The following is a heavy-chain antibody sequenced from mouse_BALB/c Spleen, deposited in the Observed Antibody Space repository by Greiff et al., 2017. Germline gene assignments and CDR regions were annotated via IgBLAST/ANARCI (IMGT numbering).Heavy chain of an antibody. CDR3: ALFTTVVARGNY. V-gene: IGHV14-3*02. J-gene: IGHJ2*01. D-gene: IGHD1-1*01. Sequence: EVQLVESGAELVKPGASVKLSCTASGFNIKDTYMHWVKQRPEQGLEWIGRIDPANGNTKYDPKFQGKATITADTSSNTAYLQLSSLTSEDTAVYYCALFTTVVARGNYWGQGTTLTVSS. CDR2: IDPANGNT. CDR1: GFNIKDTY.